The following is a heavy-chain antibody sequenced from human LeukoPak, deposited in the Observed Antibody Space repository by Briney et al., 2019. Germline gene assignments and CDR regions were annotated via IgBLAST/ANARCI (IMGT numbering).Heavy chain of an antibody. V-gene: IGHV3-15*01. J-gene: IGHJ1*01. Sequence: PGRSLRLSCAASGFTFNTYAMHWVRQAPGRGLEWVGRIKGRGQDRATDYAAPVRGRFTISTEESTSTLYLQMNSLKTEDTAVYYCTTVTHFYLWGQGTLVTVSS. CDR1: GFTFNTYA. D-gene: IGHD2/OR15-2a*01. CDR3: TTVTHFYL. CDR2: IKGRGQDRAT.